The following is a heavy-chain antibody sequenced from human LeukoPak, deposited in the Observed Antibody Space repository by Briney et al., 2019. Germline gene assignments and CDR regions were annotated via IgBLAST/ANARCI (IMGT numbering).Heavy chain of an antibody. CDR3: ARETGGDYYYYYYMDV. V-gene: IGHV1-69*06. D-gene: IGHD1-26*01. CDR2: IIPIFGTA. CDR1: GGTFSSYA. J-gene: IGHJ6*03. Sequence: VASVKVSRKASGGTFSSYAISWVRQAPGQGLEWMGRIIPIFGTANYAQKFQGRVTITADKSTSTAYMELSSLRSEDTAVYYCARETGGDYYYYYYMDVWGKGTTVTVSS.